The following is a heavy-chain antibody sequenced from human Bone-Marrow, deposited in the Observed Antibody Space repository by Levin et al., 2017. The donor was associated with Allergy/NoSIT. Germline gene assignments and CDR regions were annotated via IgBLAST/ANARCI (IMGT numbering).Heavy chain of an antibody. D-gene: IGHD3-22*01. CDR3: ARAVRDYDSSGYGGRYYYYGMDV. J-gene: IGHJ6*02. CDR2: IYHSGST. Sequence: PSETLSLTCAVSGGSISSGGYSWSWIRQPPGTGLEWIGYIYHSGSTYYNPSLKSRVTISVDRSKNQFSLKLSSVTAADTAVYYCARAVRDYDSSGYGGRYYYYGMDVWGQGTTVTVSS. V-gene: IGHV4-30-2*01. CDR1: GGSISSGGYS.